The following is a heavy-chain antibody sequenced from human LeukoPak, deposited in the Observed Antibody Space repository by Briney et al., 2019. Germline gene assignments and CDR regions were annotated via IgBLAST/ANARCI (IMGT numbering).Heavy chain of an antibody. D-gene: IGHD1-26*01. CDR3: AIGEWELLPLDY. CDR2: IYYSGST. Sequence: GPLRLSCAASGFTVSSNYMSWVRQPPGKGLERIGSIYYSGSTYYNPSLKSRVTISVDTSKNQFSLKLSSVTAADTAVYYCAIGEWELLPLDYWGQGTLVTVSS. CDR1: GFTVSSNY. V-gene: IGHV4-59*05. J-gene: IGHJ4*02.